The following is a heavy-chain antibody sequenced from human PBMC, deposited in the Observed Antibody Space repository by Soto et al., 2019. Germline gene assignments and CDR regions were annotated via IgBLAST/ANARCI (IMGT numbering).Heavy chain of an antibody. CDR1: GDSIRSSY. J-gene: IGHJ4*02. CDR2: VYHTGTT. Sequence: RSLTCTVSGDSIRSSYWSWVRQPPGRGLEWIGYVYHTGTTNSNPSLKSRVTISPDTSKNLFSLKLISVTPADTAVYFCARDMSGGSSWYEFDSWGPGTLVTVSS. V-gene: IGHV4-59*01. D-gene: IGHD6-13*01. CDR3: ARDMSGGSSWYEFDS.